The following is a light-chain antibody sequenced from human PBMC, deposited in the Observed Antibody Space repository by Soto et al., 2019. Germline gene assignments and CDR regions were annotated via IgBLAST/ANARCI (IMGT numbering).Light chain of an antibody. Sequence: EIVLTQSPGTLSLSPGERATLSRRASQSGSRSYLAWYQQKPCQAPRLVIYGASSRATCIPDRFSGSGSGTAFTITISRREPEDFAVYYWQQYDNSPLTCGGGTKVELK. V-gene: IGKV3-20*01. CDR3: QQYDNSPLT. CDR1: QSGSRSY. CDR2: GAS. J-gene: IGKJ4*01.